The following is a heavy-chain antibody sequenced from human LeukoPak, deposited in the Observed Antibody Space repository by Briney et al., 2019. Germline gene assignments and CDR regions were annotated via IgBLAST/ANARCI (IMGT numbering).Heavy chain of an antibody. J-gene: IGHJ4*02. D-gene: IGHD3-16*01. CDR1: GYTFTVYH. CDR3: VTVYNVGEY. V-gene: IGHV1-2*02. CDR2: INPNSGGT. Sequence: GAAVKLTLSSSGYTFTVYHMQRVRQPPGQGLEWMGWINPNSGGTNYAQKFKGRVSMTSDTSTSTAYMELSRLRSDDTAVHYCVTVYNVGEYWGQG.